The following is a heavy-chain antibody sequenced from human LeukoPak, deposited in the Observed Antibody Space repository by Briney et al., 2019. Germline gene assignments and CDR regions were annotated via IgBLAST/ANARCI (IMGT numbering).Heavy chain of an antibody. CDR2: IKQDGREK. CDR1: GFTFTCCW. J-gene: IGHJ4*02. D-gene: IGHD1-26*01. CDR3: ARVPGRTRYFDS. Sequence: GGSLRLSCAASGFTFTCCWMSWVRQTPGKGLEWVVSIKQDGREKFYADSVKGRFTISRDNAKNSLYLQVNSLRAEDTAVYYCARVPGRTRYFDSWGQGILVTVSS. V-gene: IGHV3-7*01.